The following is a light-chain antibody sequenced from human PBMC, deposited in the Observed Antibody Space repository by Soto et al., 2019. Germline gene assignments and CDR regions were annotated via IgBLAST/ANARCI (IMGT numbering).Light chain of an antibody. CDR1: QSVSSN. V-gene: IGKV3-15*01. Sequence: EIVMTQSPVTLAVSPGERAALSCRASQSVSSNFAWYQQKPGQAPRLLIYGASSRATGTPARFSDSGSGTEFTLTISSLQSEDFAVYYCQQYNNWPYTFGLGTKLEMK. J-gene: IGKJ2*01. CDR3: QQYNNWPYT. CDR2: GAS.